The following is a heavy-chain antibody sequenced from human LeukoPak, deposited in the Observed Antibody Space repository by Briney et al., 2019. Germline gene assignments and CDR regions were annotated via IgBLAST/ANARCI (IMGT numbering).Heavy chain of an antibody. V-gene: IGHV4-34*01. CDR2: ISHSGST. Sequence: SETLSLTCAVYGGSFSGYYWSWIRQPPGKGLEWIGEISHSGSTNYNPSLKSRVTMSLDTSKNQFSLRLTSVTAADTAVYYCAREEEQLARGLDPWGQGALVTVSS. CDR3: AREEEQLARGLDP. CDR1: GGSFSGYY. D-gene: IGHD6-13*01. J-gene: IGHJ5*02.